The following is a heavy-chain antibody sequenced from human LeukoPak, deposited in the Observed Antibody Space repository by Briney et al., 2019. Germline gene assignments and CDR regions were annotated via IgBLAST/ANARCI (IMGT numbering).Heavy chain of an antibody. V-gene: IGHV4-34*01. Sequence: SETLSLTCAVYGGSFSGYYWSWIRQPPGKGLEWIGEINHSGSTNYNPSLKSRVTISVDTSKNQFSLRLSSVTAADTAVYYCARARYDFWSGLDYYYMDVWGKGTTVTVSS. CDR1: GGSFSGYY. D-gene: IGHD3-3*01. J-gene: IGHJ6*03. CDR3: ARARYDFWSGLDYYYMDV. CDR2: INHSGST.